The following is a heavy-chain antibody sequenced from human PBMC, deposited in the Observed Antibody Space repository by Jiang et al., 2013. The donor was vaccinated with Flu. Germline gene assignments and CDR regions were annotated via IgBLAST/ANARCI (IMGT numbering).Heavy chain of an antibody. Sequence: QLVESGGGLVQPGGSLRLSCAASGFTFSTYAMSWVRQAPGKGLEWVSGISGSGGSTYYADSVKGRFTISRDNSKDTMYLQMNSLRAEDTAVYYCASDRGGGSSSWYVFDYWGQGTLVTVSS. V-gene: IGHV3-23*04. CDR3: ASDRGGGSSSWYVFDY. CDR2: ISGSGGST. CDR1: GFTFSTYA. D-gene: IGHD6-13*01. J-gene: IGHJ4*02.